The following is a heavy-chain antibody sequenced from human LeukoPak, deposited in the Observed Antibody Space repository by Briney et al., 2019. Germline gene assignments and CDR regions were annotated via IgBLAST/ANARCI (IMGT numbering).Heavy chain of an antibody. J-gene: IGHJ5*02. CDR3: ARDSALGIPS. CDR1: GLTFNDY. D-gene: IGHD7-27*01. Sequence: PGGSLRLSCAASGLTFNDYMSWIRQAPGKGLEWVSYISNSGSTIYYADSVKGRFTISRDNAKNSLYLQMNSLRAEDTAVYYCARDSALGIPSWGQGTLVTVSS. V-gene: IGHV3-11*01. CDR2: ISNSGSTI.